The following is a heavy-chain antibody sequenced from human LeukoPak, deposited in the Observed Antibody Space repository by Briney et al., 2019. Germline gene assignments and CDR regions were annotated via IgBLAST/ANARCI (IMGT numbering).Heavy chain of an antibody. D-gene: IGHD3-22*01. CDR3: AYDSSGYYRYNFDY. V-gene: IGHV4-59*01. CDR1: GGSISNYY. CDR2: IYYSGST. Sequence: SETLSLTCSVSGGSISNYYWSWIRQPPGKGLEWIGYIYYSGSTNYNPSLKSRVTISVDTSKNQFSLKLSSVTAADTAVYYCAYDSSGYYRYNFDYWGQGTLVTVSS. J-gene: IGHJ4*02.